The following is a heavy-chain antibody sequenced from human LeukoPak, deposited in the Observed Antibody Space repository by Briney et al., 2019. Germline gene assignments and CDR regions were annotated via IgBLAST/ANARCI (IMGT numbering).Heavy chain of an antibody. CDR3: ARGLGYSYGYGIDY. D-gene: IGHD5-18*01. CDR2: IWYDGSNK. J-gene: IGHJ4*02. CDR1: GFTFNRFY. Sequence: GGSLRLSCSASGFTFNRFYLHWVRQAPGKGPEWVAIIWYDGSNKYYAESVEGRFTISRDNSKNTLYLQMNSLRAEDTAVYSCARGLGYSYGYGIDYWGQGTLVIASS. V-gene: IGHV3-33*08.